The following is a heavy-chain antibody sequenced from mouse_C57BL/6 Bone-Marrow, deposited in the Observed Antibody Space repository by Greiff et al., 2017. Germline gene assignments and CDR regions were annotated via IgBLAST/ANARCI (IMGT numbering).Heavy chain of an antibody. Sequence: EVNVVESGGGLVQPGGSMKLSCVASGFTFSNYWMNWVRQSPEKGLEWVAQIRLKSDNYATHYAESVKGRFTISRDDSKSSVYLQMNNLRAEDTGIYYCTSDYGYAMDDWGQGTSVTVSS. CDR1: GFTFSNYW. J-gene: IGHJ4*01. D-gene: IGHD2-4*01. CDR3: TSDYGYAMDD. CDR2: IRLKSDNYAT. V-gene: IGHV6-3*01.